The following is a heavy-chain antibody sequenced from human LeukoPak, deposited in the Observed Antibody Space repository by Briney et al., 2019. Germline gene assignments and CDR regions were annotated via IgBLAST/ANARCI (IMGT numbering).Heavy chain of an antibody. J-gene: IGHJ4*02. V-gene: IGHV4-39*01. Sequence: PSQTLSLTCTVSGGSISSDNYYWSWIRQPPGKGLEWIGSIYYSGSTYYNPSLKSRVTISVDTSKNQFSLKLSSVTAADTAVYYCAVASSLDYFDYWGQGTLVTVSS. D-gene: IGHD1-1*01. CDR1: GGSISSDNYY. CDR2: IYYSGST. CDR3: AVASSLDYFDY.